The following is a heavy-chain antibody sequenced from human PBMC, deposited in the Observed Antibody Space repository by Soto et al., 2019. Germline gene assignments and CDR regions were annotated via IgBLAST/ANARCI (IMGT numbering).Heavy chain of an antibody. Sequence: QVQLVESGGGVVPPGGSLRLSCVASGFIFSSYGMYWVRQAPGKGLEWVGVIWYDGSNKYYGDSVKGRFTISRDNSKKTLYLQMSSLRAEDTAVYYCAREPYSNYVMDVWGQGTTVTVSS. CDR2: IWYDGSNK. D-gene: IGHD4-4*01. CDR3: AREPYSNYVMDV. J-gene: IGHJ6*02. CDR1: GFIFSSYG. V-gene: IGHV3-33*01.